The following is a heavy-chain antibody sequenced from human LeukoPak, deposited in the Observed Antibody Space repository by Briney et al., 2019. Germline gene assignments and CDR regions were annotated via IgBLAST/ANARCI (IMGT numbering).Heavy chain of an antibody. V-gene: IGHV3-9*03. CDR2: ISWNSGSI. J-gene: IGHJ4*02. D-gene: IGHD6-19*01. Sequence: GRSLRLSCAASGFTFDDYAMHWVRQAPGKGLEWVSGISWNSGSIGYADSVKGRFTISRDNAKNSLYLQMNSLRAGDMALYYCAKDLYSSGWTQGFDYWGQGTLVTVSS. CDR3: AKDLYSSGWTQGFDY. CDR1: GFTFDDYA.